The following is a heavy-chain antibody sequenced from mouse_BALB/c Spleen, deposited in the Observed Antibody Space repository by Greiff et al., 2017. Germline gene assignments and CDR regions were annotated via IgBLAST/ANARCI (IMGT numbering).Heavy chain of an antibody. Sequence: EVQGVESGGGLVQPGGSRKLSCAASGFTFSSFGMHWVRQAPEKGLEWVAYISSGSSTIYYADTVKGRFTISRDNPKNTLFLQMTSLRSEDTAMYYCARSTMITTESFAYWGQGTLVTVSA. J-gene: IGHJ3*01. D-gene: IGHD2-4*01. CDR1: GFTFSSFG. CDR3: ARSTMITTESFAY. CDR2: ISSGSSTI. V-gene: IGHV5-17*02.